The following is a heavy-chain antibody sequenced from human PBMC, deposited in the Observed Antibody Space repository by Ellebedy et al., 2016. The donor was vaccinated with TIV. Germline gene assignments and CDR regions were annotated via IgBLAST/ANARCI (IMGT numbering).Heavy chain of an antibody. V-gene: IGHV3-23*01. CDR2: ITHNGATT. D-gene: IGHD6-13*01. Sequence: PGGSLRLSCAASGFTFTSYAMTWVRQAPGKGLEWVSSITHNGATTYYADSVKGRFTISRDNSRNTLYLQMNSLRAEDSAIYFCGGEAVTGNSRWDWLDPWGQGTLVTVSS. CDR1: GFTFTSYA. CDR3: GGEAVTGNSRWDWLDP. J-gene: IGHJ5*02.